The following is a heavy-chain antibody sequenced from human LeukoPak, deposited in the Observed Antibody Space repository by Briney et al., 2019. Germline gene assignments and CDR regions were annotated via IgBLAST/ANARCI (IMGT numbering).Heavy chain of an antibody. Sequence: PGGSLRLSCAASGFTFSSSAMSWVRQAPGKGLEWVSAISNNGGYTYYADSVQGRFTISRDNSKSTLCLQMNSLRAEDTAVYYCARGDSGDWSFDPWDQGTLVTVSS. V-gene: IGHV3-23*01. CDR3: ARGDSGDWSFDP. CDR2: ISNNGGYT. CDR1: GFTFSSSA. D-gene: IGHD6-19*01. J-gene: IGHJ5*02.